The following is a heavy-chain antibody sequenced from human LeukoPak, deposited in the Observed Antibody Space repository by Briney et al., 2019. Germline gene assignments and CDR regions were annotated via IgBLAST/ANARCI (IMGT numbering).Heavy chain of an antibody. V-gene: IGHV4-39*01. CDR1: GGSISSSDNY. Sequence: PSETLSLTCTVSGGSISSSDNYWGWIRQPPGKGLEWIGTISYSGNTYYNPSLKSRVTISGDTSKNQFSLKMTSVTAADTAVYYCARHFDYWGRGTLVTVSS. CDR2: ISYSGNT. J-gene: IGHJ4*02. CDR3: ARHFDY.